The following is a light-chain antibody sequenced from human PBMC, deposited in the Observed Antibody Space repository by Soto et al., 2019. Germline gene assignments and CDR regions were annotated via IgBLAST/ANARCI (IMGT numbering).Light chain of an antibody. V-gene: IGKV1-27*01. CDR3: QKYNSAPPWT. J-gene: IGKJ1*01. CDR1: QGISNY. Sequence: DIQMTQSPSSLSASLGDRVTITCRASQGISNYLAWYQQKPGKVPKLLIYAASTLQSGVPSRFSGSGSGTDFTLTISSLQPEDDGSNYCQKYNSAPPWTFGQGTRVEIK. CDR2: AAS.